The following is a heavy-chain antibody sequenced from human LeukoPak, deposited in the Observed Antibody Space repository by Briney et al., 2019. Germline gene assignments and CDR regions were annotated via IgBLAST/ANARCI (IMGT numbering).Heavy chain of an antibody. D-gene: IGHD2-15*01. V-gene: IGHV3-23*01. Sequence: GGSLRLSCTASGLTFSSYAMNWVRQAPGRGLEWVSGISGTGSVTHYADSVKGRFTISRDNSKNTLYLQMNSLLRAEDTAVYYCACPLMGWPWWYFDLWGRGTLVTVSS. CDR2: ISGTGSVT. CDR3: ACPLMGWPWWYFDL. J-gene: IGHJ2*01. CDR1: GLTFSSYA.